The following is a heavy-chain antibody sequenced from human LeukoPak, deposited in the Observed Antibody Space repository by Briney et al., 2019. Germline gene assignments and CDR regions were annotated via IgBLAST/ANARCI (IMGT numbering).Heavy chain of an antibody. V-gene: IGHV1-2*06. Sequence: ASVKVSCKASGYTFTGYYMHWVRQAPGQGLEWMGRINPNSGGTNYAQKFQGRVTMTRDTSISTAYMELSRLRSDDTAVYYCVREEWLSRNKLFDYWGQGTLVTVSS. CDR1: GYTFTGYY. J-gene: IGHJ4*02. CDR2: INPNSGGT. CDR3: VREEWLSRNKLFDY. D-gene: IGHD6-19*01.